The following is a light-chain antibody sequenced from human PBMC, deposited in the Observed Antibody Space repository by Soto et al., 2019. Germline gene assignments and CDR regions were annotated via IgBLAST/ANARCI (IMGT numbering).Light chain of an antibody. CDR2: QAS. CDR1: QSISRQ. Sequence: DIQMTQSPSTLSASVGDRVSITCRASQSISRQLARYQQKPGKAPNLLTYQASNLETGVPSRFTGSGSGTEFTLTISGLQPDDLENYYCLQYQSYWTFGQGTKVEVK. V-gene: IGKV1-5*03. J-gene: IGKJ1*01. CDR3: LQYQSYWT.